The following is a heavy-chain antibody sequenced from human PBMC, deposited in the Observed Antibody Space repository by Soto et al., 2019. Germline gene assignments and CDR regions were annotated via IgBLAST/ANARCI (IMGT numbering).Heavy chain of an antibody. Sequence: QVQLVQSGAEVKKPGASVKVSCKASGYTFISYAMHWVRQAPGHSIEWMGWINAGNGDTRYSQTFQGRVSFTRDTSASTAYMELSSLTSEDTAIYYCAAGGGGSRYWGQGTLVTVSS. CDR2: INAGNGDT. V-gene: IGHV1-3*01. D-gene: IGHD2-15*01. J-gene: IGHJ4*02. CDR3: AAGGGGSRY. CDR1: GYTFISYA.